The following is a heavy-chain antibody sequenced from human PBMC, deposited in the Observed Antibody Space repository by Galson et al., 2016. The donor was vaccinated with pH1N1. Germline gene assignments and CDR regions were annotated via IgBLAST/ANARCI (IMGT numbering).Heavy chain of an antibody. D-gene: IGHD3-3*01. Sequence: SLRLSCAASGFTVSSNYMSWVRQAPGKGLEWVSIVYSGGNTYYADSVKGRFTISRDNSNNTLYLQMNSLRAEDTAVYYCARVWSYDFWSGVGDFYFDYRGQGILVTVSS. CDR1: GFTVSSNY. J-gene: IGHJ4*02. V-gene: IGHV3-53*05. CDR2: VYSGGNT. CDR3: ARVWSYDFWSGVGDFYFDY.